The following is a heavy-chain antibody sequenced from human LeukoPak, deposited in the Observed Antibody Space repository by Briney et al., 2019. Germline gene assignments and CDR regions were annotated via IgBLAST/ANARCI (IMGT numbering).Heavy chain of an antibody. CDR2: ISSRSSYI. V-gene: IGHV3-21*01. D-gene: IGHD5-24*01. CDR3: ARFPSGLQALDY. J-gene: IGHJ4*02. Sequence: GGSLRLSCAASAFTFSSYSMNWVRQAPGKGLEWVSSISSRSSYIYYADSVKGRFTISRDNAKNSLYLQMNSLRDEDTAVYYCARFPSGLQALDYWGQGGLVTVSS. CDR1: AFTFSSYS.